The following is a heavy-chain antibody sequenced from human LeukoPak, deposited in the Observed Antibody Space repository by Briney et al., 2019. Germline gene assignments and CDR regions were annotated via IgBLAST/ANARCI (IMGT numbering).Heavy chain of an antibody. CDR1: GFTFDDYG. Sequence: PGGSLRLSCAASGFTFDDYGMSWVRQAPGKGLEWVSGINWNGGSTGYADSVKGRFTISRDNAKNSLYLQMNSLRAEDTAVYYCATSYSPSIAVAGTDAFDIWGQGTMVTVSS. CDR3: ATSYSPSIAVAGTDAFDI. J-gene: IGHJ3*02. V-gene: IGHV3-20*04. CDR2: INWNGGST. D-gene: IGHD6-19*01.